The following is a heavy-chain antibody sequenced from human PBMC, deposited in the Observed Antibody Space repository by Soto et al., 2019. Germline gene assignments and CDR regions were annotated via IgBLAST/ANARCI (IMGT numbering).Heavy chain of an antibody. CDR2: IYPGDSDT. Sequence: EVQLVQSGAEVKKPGESLKISCKGSGYSFTSYWIGWVRQMPGKGLEWMGIIYPGDSDTRYSPSFQGQVTISADKSISTAYLQWSSLKASDTAMYYCAREGYDILTGYYKTYYDYGMDVWGQGTTFTVSS. CDR3: AREGYDILTGYYKTYYDYGMDV. J-gene: IGHJ6*02. V-gene: IGHV5-51*03. CDR1: GYSFTSYW. D-gene: IGHD3-9*01.